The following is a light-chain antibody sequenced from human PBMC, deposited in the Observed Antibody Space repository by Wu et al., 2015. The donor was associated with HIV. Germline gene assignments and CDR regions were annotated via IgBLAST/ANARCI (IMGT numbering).Light chain of an antibody. J-gene: IGKJ5*01. V-gene: IGKV3-11*01. CDR1: QNVDNY. CDR3: QQRRSWPLT. CDR2: DAS. Sequence: DIVLTQSPATLSLSPGERATLSCRASQNVDNYLAWYQQKLGQAPRLLIYDASKRATGIPTRFTGSGSGTGFTLSITSLEPEDFAVYYCQQRRSWPLTFGQGTHLE.